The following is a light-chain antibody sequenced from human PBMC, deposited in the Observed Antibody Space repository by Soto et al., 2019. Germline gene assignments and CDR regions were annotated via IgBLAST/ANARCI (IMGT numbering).Light chain of an antibody. Sequence: EIVLTQSPCTLSLSPGERATLSCRASQSVSSSYLAWYQQKPGQAHRLLIYGPSSRATGIPDRFSGSGSGTDFTLTIRRLEPEDFSVYYCRQFATFGQGTKVEIK. J-gene: IGKJ1*01. CDR2: GPS. CDR1: QSVSSSY. CDR3: RQFAT. V-gene: IGKV3-20*01.